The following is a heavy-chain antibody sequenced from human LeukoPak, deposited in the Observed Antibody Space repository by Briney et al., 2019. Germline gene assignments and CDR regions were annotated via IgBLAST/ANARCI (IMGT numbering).Heavy chain of an antibody. V-gene: IGHV3-43D*03. CDR2: ISWDGGST. CDR1: GFTFDDYA. Sequence: GGSLRLSCAASGFTFDDYAMHWVRQAPGKGLEWVSLISWDGGSTYYADSVKGRFTISRDNSKNSLYLQMNSLRAEDTAVYYCARVEGYSYGYLDYWGQGTLVTVSS. J-gene: IGHJ4*02. D-gene: IGHD5-18*01. CDR3: ARVEGYSYGYLDY.